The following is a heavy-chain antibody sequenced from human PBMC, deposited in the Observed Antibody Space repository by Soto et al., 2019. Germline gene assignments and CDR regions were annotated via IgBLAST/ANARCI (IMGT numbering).Heavy chain of an antibody. D-gene: IGHD1-1*01. Sequence: PSETLSLTCTVSGGSISSSSYYWGWIRQPPGKGLEWIGSIYYSGSTYYNPSLKSRVTISVDTSKNQFSLKLSSVTAADTAVYYCARPGTTGWFDPWGQGTLVTVSS. J-gene: IGHJ5*02. CDR2: IYYSGST. V-gene: IGHV4-39*01. CDR1: GGSISSSSYY. CDR3: ARPGTTGWFDP.